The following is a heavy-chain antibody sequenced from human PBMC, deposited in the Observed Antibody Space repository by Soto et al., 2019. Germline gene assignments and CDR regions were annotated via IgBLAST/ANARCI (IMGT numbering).Heavy chain of an antibody. Sequence: QVQLVQSGAEVKKPGASVKVSCKASGYTFTSYGISWVRQAPGQGLEWMGWISTYNGNTNYAQKLQGRVTMTTATSTSTAYMELRSLRSDDTAVYYCARAVQYDILTGYYADYYYYGMAVWGQGTTVTVSS. D-gene: IGHD3-9*01. CDR3: ARAVQYDILTGYYADYYYYGMAV. J-gene: IGHJ6*02. CDR1: GYTFTSYG. CDR2: ISTYNGNT. V-gene: IGHV1-18*01.